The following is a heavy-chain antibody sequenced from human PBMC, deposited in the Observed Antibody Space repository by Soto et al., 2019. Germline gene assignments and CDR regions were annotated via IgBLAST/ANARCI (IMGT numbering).Heavy chain of an antibody. D-gene: IGHD2-2*01. CDR2: IYPGDSDT. J-gene: IGHJ6*02. V-gene: IGHV5-51*01. CDR1: GYSFTSYW. Sequence: RGESLKISCKGSGYSFTSYWIGWVRQMPGKGLEWMGIIYPGDSDTRYSPSFQGQVTISADKSISTAYLQWSSLKASDTAMYYCAGRHCSSTSCYGGMDVSGQGTTVTV. CDR3: AGRHCSSTSCYGGMDV.